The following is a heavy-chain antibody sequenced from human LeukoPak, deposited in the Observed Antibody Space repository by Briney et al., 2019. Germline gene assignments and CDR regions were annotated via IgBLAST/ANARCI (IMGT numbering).Heavy chain of an antibody. CDR3: AGRRYYYDTSGNYYFFDY. D-gene: IGHD3-22*01. CDR1: GFTFSSYG. J-gene: IGHJ4*02. Sequence: AGRSLRLSCAASGFTFSSYGMNWVRQAPGKGLEGVSYISSGGSTIYYADSVKGRFTISRDNAKNSLYLQMNSPRAEDTAVYYCAGRRYYYDTSGNYYFFDYWGQGTLVTVSS. CDR2: ISSGGSTI. V-gene: IGHV3-48*04.